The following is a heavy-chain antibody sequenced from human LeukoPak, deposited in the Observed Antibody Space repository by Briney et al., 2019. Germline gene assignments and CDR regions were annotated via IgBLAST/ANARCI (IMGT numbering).Heavy chain of an antibody. CDR2: INTYNGNI. J-gene: IGHJ4*02. CDR1: GYTFTSYG. CDR3: ARDWTVVVPAAY. Sequence: ASVKVSCKASGYTFTSYGITWVRQAPGQGLEWMGWINTYNGNINYAQQLQGRVTMTTDTSTSTAYMELRSLRSDDTAVYYCARDWTVVVPAAYWGQGTLVTVSS. D-gene: IGHD2-2*01. V-gene: IGHV1-18*01.